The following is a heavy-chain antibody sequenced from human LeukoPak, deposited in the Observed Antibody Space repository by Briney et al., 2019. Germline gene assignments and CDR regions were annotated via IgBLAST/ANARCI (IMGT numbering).Heavy chain of an antibody. CDR3: ASIVPAAIPY. V-gene: IGHV4-34*01. J-gene: IGHJ4*02. CDR1: GGSFSGYY. D-gene: IGHD2-2*01. Sequence: SETLSLTCAVYGGSFSGYYWSWIRLPPGQGLEWIGEINHSGSTNYNPSLKSRVTISVDTSKNQFSLKLSSVTAADTAVYSCASIVPAAIPYWGQGTLVTVSS. CDR2: INHSGST.